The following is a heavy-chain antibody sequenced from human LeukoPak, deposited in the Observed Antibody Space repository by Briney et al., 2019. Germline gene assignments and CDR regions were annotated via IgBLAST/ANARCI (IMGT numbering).Heavy chain of an antibody. D-gene: IGHD1-1*01. CDR1: GDSVSSNSAA. CDR3: ARDLSGYFVH. CDR2: TYYRSKWYN. Sequence: SQTLSPTCAISGDSVSSNSAAWNWIMQSPSRGLEWLGRTYYRSKWYNDYAVSVKGRITIDPDTSKNQFSLQLSSVTPEDTAVYYCARDLSGYFVHWGQGILVTVSS. V-gene: IGHV6-1*01. J-gene: IGHJ4*02.